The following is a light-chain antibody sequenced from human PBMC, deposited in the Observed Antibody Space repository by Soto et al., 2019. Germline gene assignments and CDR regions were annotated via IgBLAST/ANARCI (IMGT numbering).Light chain of an antibody. CDR3: QQYGGLPGFT. V-gene: IGKV3-20*01. Sequence: EIVLTQSPGTLSLSPGERATLSCRASQTACSNCLAWYQQKPGQAPRLLISGASNRATGIPDRFSGSGSGTAFTLTISRLEPEAFAVYYCQQYGGLPGFTFGPGTRVDIK. CDR1: QTACSNC. J-gene: IGKJ3*01. CDR2: GAS.